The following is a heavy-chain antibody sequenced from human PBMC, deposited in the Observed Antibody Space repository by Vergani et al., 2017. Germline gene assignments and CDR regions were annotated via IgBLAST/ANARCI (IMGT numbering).Heavy chain of an antibody. CDR3: AREPPGGFGESWYFDL. J-gene: IGHJ2*01. CDR2: IYTSGST. D-gene: IGHD3-10*01. CDR1: GGSISSGSYY. V-gene: IGHV4-61*02. Sequence: QVQLQESGPGLVKPSQTLSLTCTVSGGSISSGSYYWSWIRQPAGKGLEWIGRIYTSGSTNYNPSLKSRVTISVDTSKNQFSLKLSSVTAADTAVYYCAREPPGGFGESWYFDLWGRGTLVTVSS.